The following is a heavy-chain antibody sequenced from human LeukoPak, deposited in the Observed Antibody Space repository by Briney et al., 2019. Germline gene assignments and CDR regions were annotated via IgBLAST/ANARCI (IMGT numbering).Heavy chain of an antibody. J-gene: IGHJ6*02. V-gene: IGHV3-23*01. CDR2: ISGSGGTT. CDR1: GLTFSTYA. D-gene: IGHD6-19*01. Sequence: PGGSLRLSCAASGLTFSTYAMSWVRQAPGKGLEWVSAISGSGGTTYYADSVKGRFTISRDNSKNTLYLQMNSLRAEDTAVYYCAKIAAVAASPYYYYGMDVWDQGTTVTVSS. CDR3: AKIAAVAASPYYYYGMDV.